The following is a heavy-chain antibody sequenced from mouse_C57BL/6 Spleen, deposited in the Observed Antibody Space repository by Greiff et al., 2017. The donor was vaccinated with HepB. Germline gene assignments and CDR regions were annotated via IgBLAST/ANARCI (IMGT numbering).Heavy chain of an antibody. CDR2: INPSTGGT. CDR3: ARGDGLRLAY. Sequence: EVQLQESGPELVKPGASVKISCKASGYSFTGYYMNWVKQSPEKSLEWIGEINPSTGGTTYNQKFKAKATLTVDKSSSTAYMQLKSLTSEDSAVYYCARGDGLRLAYWGQGTLVTVSA. D-gene: IGHD2-4*01. V-gene: IGHV1-42*01. CDR1: GYSFTGYY. J-gene: IGHJ3*01.